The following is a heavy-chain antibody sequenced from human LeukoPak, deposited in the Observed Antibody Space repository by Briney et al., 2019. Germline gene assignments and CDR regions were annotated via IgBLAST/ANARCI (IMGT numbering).Heavy chain of an antibody. CDR2: ISAYNGNT. D-gene: IGHD3-3*01. V-gene: IGHV1-18*01. CDR1: GYTFTTHN. CDR3: AREKDGPRVTIFGVAPSYFDY. Sequence: ASVKVSCKASGYTFTTHNINWVRQAPGQRLEWMGWISAYNGNTNSAQKFQGKVTMTTDTSTNTAYMELRSLTSDDTAVYYCAREKDGPRVTIFGVAPSYFDYWGQGTLVTVSS. J-gene: IGHJ4*02.